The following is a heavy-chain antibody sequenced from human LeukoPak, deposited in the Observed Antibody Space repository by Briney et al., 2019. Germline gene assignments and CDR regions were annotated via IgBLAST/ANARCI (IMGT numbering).Heavy chain of an antibody. CDR2: ITGSGGST. Sequence: PGGSLRLSCVASGFTFSSYAMSWVRQAPGKGLEWVSGITGSGGSTYYADPVKGRFTISRDNSKNTLSLQMNSLRAEDTAVYYCAKSRSSGSYCIDYWGQGTLVTVSS. D-gene: IGHD3-10*01. CDR1: GFTFSSYA. CDR3: AKSRSSGSYCIDY. V-gene: IGHV3-23*01. J-gene: IGHJ4*02.